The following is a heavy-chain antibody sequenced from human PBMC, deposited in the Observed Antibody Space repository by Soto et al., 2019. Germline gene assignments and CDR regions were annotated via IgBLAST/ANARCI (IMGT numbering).Heavy chain of an antibody. V-gene: IGHV6-1*01. CDR1: GDSVSSNSAA. J-gene: IGHJ5*02. CDR3: ARGRAGFFWSGRTDNWFDP. Sequence: SQTLSLTCAISGDSVSSNSAAWNWIRQSPSRGLEWLGRTYYRSKWYNDYPISVKGRITINPDTSKNQFSLKLSSVTAADTAVYYCARGRAGFFWSGRTDNWFDPWGQGTLVTVSS. CDR2: TYYRSKWYN. D-gene: IGHD3-3*01.